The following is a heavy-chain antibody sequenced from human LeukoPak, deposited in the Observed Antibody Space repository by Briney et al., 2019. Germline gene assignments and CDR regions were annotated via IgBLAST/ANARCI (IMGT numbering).Heavy chain of an antibody. CDR3: AKEELEYSSSSAYYYGMDV. CDR1: GYTFTSYG. V-gene: IGHV1-18*01. CDR2: INAYNGNT. Sequence: ASVKVTCKSTGYTFTSYGISWLRQPPGQGLAWMGWINAYNGNTNYAHKLQGRVTMTTDTSTSTAYMELRSLRSDDTAVYYCAKEELEYSSSSAYYYGMDVWGQGTTVTVSS. D-gene: IGHD6-6*01. J-gene: IGHJ6*02.